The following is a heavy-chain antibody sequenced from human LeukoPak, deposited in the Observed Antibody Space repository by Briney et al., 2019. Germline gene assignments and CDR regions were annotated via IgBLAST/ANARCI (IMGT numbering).Heavy chain of an antibody. D-gene: IGHD5-18*01. Sequence: ASVKVSCKASGYTFTSYGTSWVRQAPGQGLEWMGWISAYNGNTNYAQKLQGRVTMTTDTSTSTAYMELRSLRSDDTAVYYCARDFGPDTARISVDYWGQGTLVTVSS. V-gene: IGHV1-18*01. CDR1: GYTFTSYG. CDR2: ISAYNGNT. J-gene: IGHJ4*02. CDR3: ARDFGPDTARISVDY.